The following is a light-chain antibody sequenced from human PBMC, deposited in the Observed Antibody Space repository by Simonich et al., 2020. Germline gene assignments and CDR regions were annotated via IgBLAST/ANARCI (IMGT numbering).Light chain of an antibody. Sequence: DIVMTQSPDSLAVSLGERATINCKSSQSVLYSSNNKNYFAWYQQKPGQPPKLLLYWASTRESGVPDRFSGSGSGTDFTLTISSLQAEDVAVYYCQQYYSTPLTFGQWTKVEIK. J-gene: IGKJ1*01. CDR3: QQYYSTPLT. V-gene: IGKV4-1*01. CDR1: QSVLYSSNNKNY. CDR2: WAS.